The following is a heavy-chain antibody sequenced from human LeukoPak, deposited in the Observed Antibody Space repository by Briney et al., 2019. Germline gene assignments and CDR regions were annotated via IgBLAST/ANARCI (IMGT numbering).Heavy chain of an antibody. CDR2: IYYSGST. V-gene: IGHV4-31*03. Sequence: SETLSLTCTVSGVSISSGGYYWSWIRQHPGKGLEWIGYIYYSGSTYYNPSLKSRVTISVDTSKNQFSLKLSSVTAADTAVYYCARLYYYDSSGYRNWFDPWGQGTLVTVSS. J-gene: IGHJ5*02. CDR1: GVSISSGGYY. CDR3: ARLYYYDSSGYRNWFDP. D-gene: IGHD3-22*01.